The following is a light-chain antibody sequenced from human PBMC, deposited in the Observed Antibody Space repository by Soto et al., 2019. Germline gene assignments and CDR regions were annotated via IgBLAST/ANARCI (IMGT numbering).Light chain of an antibody. V-gene: IGLV1-47*01. CDR3: CTYASTSTSLV. Sequence: HSALTQPTSPSGNPWPRVSISCAGSRSTIGSNYVYWYQQLPGTAPKLLIYRNNKRPSGVANRFSGSKSGNTASLTISGLQAEDEAEYFCCTYASTSTSLVFGTGTQVTVL. CDR2: RNN. CDR1: RSTIGSNY. J-gene: IGLJ1*01.